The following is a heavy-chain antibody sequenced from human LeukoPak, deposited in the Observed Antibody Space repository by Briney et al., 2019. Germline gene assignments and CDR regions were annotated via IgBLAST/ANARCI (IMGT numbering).Heavy chain of an antibody. D-gene: IGHD5-18*01. CDR1: GGSFSAYY. CDR2: MNHSGRS. J-gene: IGHJ5*02. Sequence: SETLSLTCAVYGGSFSAYYWTWIRQPPGKGLEWIGEMNHSGRSNYNSSLRSRVTISVDTSYKQFSLRLRSVTAADTAVYYCAPRGDIEHSYVYGKWFDPWGQGTRVTVSS. CDR3: APRGDIEHSYVYGKWFDP. V-gene: IGHV4-34*01.